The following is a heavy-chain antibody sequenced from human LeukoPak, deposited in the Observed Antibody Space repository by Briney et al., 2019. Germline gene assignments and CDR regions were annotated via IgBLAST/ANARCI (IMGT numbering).Heavy chain of an antibody. Sequence: PGGSLRLSCAASGFTFSSYSMNWVRQAPGKGLEWVSSISSSSSYIYYADSVEGRFTISRDNAKNSLYLQMNSLRAEDTAVYYCASFNWNYGYYGMDVWGQGTTVTVSS. CDR3: ASFNWNYGYYGMDV. D-gene: IGHD1-7*01. CDR1: GFTFSSYS. V-gene: IGHV3-21*01. CDR2: ISSSSSYI. J-gene: IGHJ6*02.